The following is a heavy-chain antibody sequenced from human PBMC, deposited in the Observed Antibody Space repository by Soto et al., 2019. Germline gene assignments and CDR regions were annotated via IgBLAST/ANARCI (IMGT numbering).Heavy chain of an antibody. CDR3: ARSSPFTMTSSGADYYYGMDV. J-gene: IGHJ6*02. CDR2: ISAYNGNT. D-gene: IGHD3-22*01. CDR1: GYTFTSDG. Sequence: ASVKVSCKASGYTFTSDGISWVRKAPGQGLGWMGWISAYNGNTNYAQKLQGRVTMTTDTSTSTAYLELRSLISDDTAVYYCARSSPFTMTSSGADYYYGMDVWGQGTTVTVSS. V-gene: IGHV1-18*01.